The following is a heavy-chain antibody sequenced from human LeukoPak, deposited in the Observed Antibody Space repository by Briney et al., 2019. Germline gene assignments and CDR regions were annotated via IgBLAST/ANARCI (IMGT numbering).Heavy chain of an antibody. CDR3: ARETYSGTQRGFDY. CDR1: GGSISSYY. J-gene: IGHJ4*02. CDR2: IYYSGST. Sequence: PSETLSLTCTVSGGSISSYYWSWIRQPPGKGLEWIGYIYYSGSTNYNPSLKSRVTISKDTSKNQFSLKLSSVTAADTAVYCARETYSGTQRGFDYWGQGTLVTVSS. V-gene: IGHV4-59*08. D-gene: IGHD1-26*01.